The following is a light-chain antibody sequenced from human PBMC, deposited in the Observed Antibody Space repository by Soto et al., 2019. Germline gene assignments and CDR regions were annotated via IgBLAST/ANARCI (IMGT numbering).Light chain of an antibody. Sequence: EIVMTQSPATLSVSPGERATLSCRASQSVSSNLAWYQQEPGQAPRLLIYGASTRVTGIPARFSGSGSGTEFTLTISSLQSEDFAVYYCQQYNNWPPWTFGQGTKVDIK. CDR3: QQYNNWPPWT. CDR1: QSVSSN. V-gene: IGKV3-15*01. J-gene: IGKJ1*01. CDR2: GAS.